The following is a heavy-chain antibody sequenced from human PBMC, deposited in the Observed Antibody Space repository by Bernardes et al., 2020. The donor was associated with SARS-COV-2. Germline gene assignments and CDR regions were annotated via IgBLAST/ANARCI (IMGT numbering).Heavy chain of an antibody. D-gene: IGHD1-26*01. J-gene: IGHJ4*02. CDR3: ARGGNYYLYY. CDR2: IEDDATTI. V-gene: IGHV3-74*01. CDR1: GFSFSTSW. Sequence: GGSLRLSCAASGFSFSTSWMRWVRQAPGKGLVWVASIEDDATTINSADSVKGRFTVSRDNAKNTLYLQMDSLTDEDAAFYYCARGGNYYLYYWCQRTLVIVSS.